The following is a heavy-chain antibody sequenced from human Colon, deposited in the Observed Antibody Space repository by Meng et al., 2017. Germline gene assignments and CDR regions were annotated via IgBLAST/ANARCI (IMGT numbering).Heavy chain of an antibody. V-gene: IGHV4-61*01. J-gene: IGHJ4*02. CDR3: ARGPLDY. Sequence: GQLQESGPGLVRPSETLSLTCTVSGGSVSSGSYYWSWIRQPPGKGLEWIGYIYYTGSINYNPSLKSRVTISVDTSKNQFSLKLSSVTAADTAVYYCARGPLDYWGQGTLVTVSS. CDR1: GGSVSSGSYY. CDR2: IYYTGSI.